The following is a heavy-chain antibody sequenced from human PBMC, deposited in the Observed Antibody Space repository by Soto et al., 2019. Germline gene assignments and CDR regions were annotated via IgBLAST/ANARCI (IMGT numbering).Heavy chain of an antibody. Sequence: QVQLIQSGAEVKKPGSSVKVSCRALGGTFTSHTISWVRQAPGQGLEWMGRIIPILGIANYTQKFRSRITITADRSPSTSYVELSRLRSEDTAVYYCARSKYNSDDPLECQYSMDIWGKGTTVTVSS. J-gene: IGHJ6*03. CDR1: GGTFTSHT. CDR3: ARSKYNSDDPLECQYSMDI. V-gene: IGHV1-69*02. D-gene: IGHD6-25*01. CDR2: IIPILGIA.